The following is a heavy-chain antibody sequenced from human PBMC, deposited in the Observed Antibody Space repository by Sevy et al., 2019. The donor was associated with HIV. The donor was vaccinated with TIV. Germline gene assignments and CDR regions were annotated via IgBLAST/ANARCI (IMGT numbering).Heavy chain of an antibody. V-gene: IGHV4-34*01. CDR1: GGSFSGYY. D-gene: IGHD3-9*01. CDR3: ATGPDWLLKYYYYYYGMDV. Sequence: SETLSLTCAVYGGSFSGYYWSWIRQPPGKGLEWIGEINHSGSTNYNPSLTSRVPISVDTSKNQFSLKLSSVTAADTAVYYCATGPDWLLKYYYYYYGMDVWGQGTTVTVSS. J-gene: IGHJ6*02. CDR2: INHSGST.